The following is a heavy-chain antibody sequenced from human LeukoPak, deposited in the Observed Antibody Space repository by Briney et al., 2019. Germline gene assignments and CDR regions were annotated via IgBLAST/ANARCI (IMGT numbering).Heavy chain of an antibody. CDR2: MWCDGSRE. J-gene: IGHJ4*02. CDR3: ARDLSFGSLDF. CDR1: GFILSTHG. Sequence: PGGSLRLSCAASGFILSTHGMHWVRQAPGKGLEWVAGMWCDGSREDYADSVKGRFTISRDMSKNTLNPQMNSLRVEDTAMFYCARDLSFGSLDFRGQGTLVTVSS. D-gene: IGHD1-26*01. V-gene: IGHV3-33*01.